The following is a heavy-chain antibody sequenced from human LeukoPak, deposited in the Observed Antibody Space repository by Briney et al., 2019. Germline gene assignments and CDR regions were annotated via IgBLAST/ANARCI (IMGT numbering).Heavy chain of an antibody. D-gene: IGHD4-17*01. CDR2: ISYDGSNK. J-gene: IGHJ6*04. V-gene: IGHV3-30*03. CDR1: GFTFSSHG. CDR3: AYSGDYDHYGMDV. Sequence: GGSLRLSCEASGFTFSSHGMHWVRQAPGKGLEWVAVISYDGSNKYYADSVKGRFTISRDNSKNTLYLQMNSLRAEDTAVYYCAYSGDYDHYGMDVWGKGTTVIVSS.